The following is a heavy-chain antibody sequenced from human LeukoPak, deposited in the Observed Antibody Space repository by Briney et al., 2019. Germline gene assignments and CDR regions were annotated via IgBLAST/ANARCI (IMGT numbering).Heavy chain of an antibody. J-gene: IGHJ3*02. CDR2: IYRGGST. V-gene: IGHV3-66*01. CDR1: GFRFSSYA. CDR3: ARERGPEDAFDI. Sequence: PGGSLRLSCAASGFRFSSYAMSWVRQAPGKGLEWVSVIYRGGSTYYTDSVKGRFSIPRDNSKNTLSLQMSSLRAEDTAVYYCARERGPEDAFDIWGQGTMVTVSS.